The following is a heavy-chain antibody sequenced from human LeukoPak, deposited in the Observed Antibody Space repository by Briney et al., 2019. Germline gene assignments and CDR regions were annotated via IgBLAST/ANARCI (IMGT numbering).Heavy chain of an antibody. CDR1: GFTFSSYW. D-gene: IGHD2-15*01. J-gene: IGHJ4*02. CDR3: ARPHCSGGSCYLRRYYFDY. CDR2: IKQDGSEK. V-gene: IGHV3-7*01. Sequence: GGSLRLSCAASGFTFSSYWMSCVRQAPGKGLEWVANIKQDGSEKYYVDSVKGRFTISRDNAKNSLYLQMNSLRAEDTAAYYCARPHCSGGSCYLRRYYFDYWGQGTLVTVSS.